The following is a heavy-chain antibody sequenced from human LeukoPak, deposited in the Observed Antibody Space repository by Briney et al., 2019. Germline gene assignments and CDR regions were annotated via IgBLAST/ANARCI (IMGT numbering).Heavy chain of an antibody. CDR1: GFTFSSYE. CDR2: ISSSGSTI. J-gene: IGHJ4*02. Sequence: GGSLRLSCAASGFTFSSYEMHWVRQAPGKGLEWVSYISSSGSTIYYADSVKGRFTISRDNAKNSLYLQMNSLRAEDTAVYYCAREGHLYFDYWGQGTLVTVSS. CDR3: AREGHLYFDY. V-gene: IGHV3-48*03.